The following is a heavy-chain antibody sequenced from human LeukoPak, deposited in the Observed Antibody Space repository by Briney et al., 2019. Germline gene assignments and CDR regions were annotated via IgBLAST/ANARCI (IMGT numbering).Heavy chain of an antibody. CDR1: GFTFSRSW. Sequence: GGSLRLSCAASGFTFSRSWMSRVRQAPGKGLKWVANIREDGNDQHYGDSVKGRFAISRDNAKTSLYLQMNSLRVEDTAVYYCARPTGFYPFDYSGQGTLVTVSS. J-gene: IGHJ4*02. V-gene: IGHV3-7*01. CDR2: IREDGNDQ. D-gene: IGHD1-14*01. CDR3: ARPTGFYPFDY.